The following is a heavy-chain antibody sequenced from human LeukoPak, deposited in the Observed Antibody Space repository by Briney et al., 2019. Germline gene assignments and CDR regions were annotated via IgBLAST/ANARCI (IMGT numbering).Heavy chain of an antibody. J-gene: IGHJ1*01. V-gene: IGHV4-39*01. CDR2: IYYSGRT. CDR1: GDSVSRSDSY. Sequence: SETLSLTCSVSGDSVSRSDSYWDWIRQPPGKGLEWIGTIYYSGRTYYGPSLKSRVTMSVDPSNNQFSLNLRSVTAADAALYYCARRRYYDGSGYLEWGQGTLLSVSS. CDR3: ARRRYYDGSGYLE. D-gene: IGHD3-22*01.